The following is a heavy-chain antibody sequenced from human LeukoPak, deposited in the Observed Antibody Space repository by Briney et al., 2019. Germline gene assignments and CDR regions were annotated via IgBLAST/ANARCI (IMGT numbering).Heavy chain of an antibody. Sequence: GGSLRLSCAASGFTVSTNYMNWVRQAPGKGLEWVSFISISGATIYYADSVKGRFTISRDNAKNSLYLQMHSLRAEDTAVYYCARGGSSGYNYNAFDIWGQGTMVTVSS. J-gene: IGHJ3*02. CDR3: ARGGSSGYNYNAFDI. D-gene: IGHD3-22*01. CDR2: ISISGATI. V-gene: IGHV3-48*03. CDR1: GFTVSTNY.